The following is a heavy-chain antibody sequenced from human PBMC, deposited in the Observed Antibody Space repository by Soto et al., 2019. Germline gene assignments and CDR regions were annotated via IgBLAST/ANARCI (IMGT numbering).Heavy chain of an antibody. CDR3: ARTPDSHFDY. D-gene: IGHD3-22*01. CDR2: ISSNGSYT. CDR1: GFTFSDYY. Sequence: PGGSLRLSCAASGFTFSDYYMSWIRQAPGKGLEWLSYISSNGSYTNYADSVKGRFTISRDNAKNSLYLHMNSLRAEDTAVYYCARTPDSHFDYWRQGTPVTVSS. V-gene: IGHV3-11*06. J-gene: IGHJ4*02.